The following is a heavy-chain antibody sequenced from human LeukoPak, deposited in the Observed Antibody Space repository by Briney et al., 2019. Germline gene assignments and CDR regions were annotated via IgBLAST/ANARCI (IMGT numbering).Heavy chain of an antibody. V-gene: IGHV3-21*01. D-gene: IGHD6-13*01. J-gene: IGHJ4*02. CDR1: GLSFSSYT. CDR2: ISSSSSYI. Sequence: GGSLRLSCAPSGLSFSSYTIHWVRQAPGKGLEWVSSISSSSSYIYYADSVKGRFTISRDNAKNSLYLQMNSLRAEDTAVYYCARGREEQQLVFYFFDYWGQGTLVTVSS. CDR3: ARGREEQQLVFYFFDY.